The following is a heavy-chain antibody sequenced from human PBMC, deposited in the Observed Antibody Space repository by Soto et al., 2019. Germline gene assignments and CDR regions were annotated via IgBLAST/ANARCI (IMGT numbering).Heavy chain of an antibody. CDR2: ISDDGSNK. J-gene: IGHJ3*02. CDR1: GFTFKNYG. Sequence: GGFHGLSYASSGFTFKNYGMHWIRQAPGKGLEWVAVISDDGSNKYNIASVEGRFTISRDNSKNTLYLQMNSLRNEDTAVYYCARGGRYTYGTNDAFDIWGQATMVTVSS. D-gene: IGHD5-18*01. V-gene: IGHV3-30*03. CDR3: ARGGRYTYGTNDAFDI.